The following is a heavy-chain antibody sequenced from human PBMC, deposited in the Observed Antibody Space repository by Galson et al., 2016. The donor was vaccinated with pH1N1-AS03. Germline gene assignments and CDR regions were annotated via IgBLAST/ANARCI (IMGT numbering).Heavy chain of an antibody. D-gene: IGHD4-23*01. J-gene: IGHJ4*02. V-gene: IGHV3-23*01. CDR3: AKVSWGGNSMG. CDR2: INGGNGET. Sequence: SLRLSCAASGVIFSSADVSWVRQAPGKGFQWVSGINGGNGETYYADSVKGRFTISKDKSRNTLILQMNSLTAEDTAVYYCAKVSWGGNSMGWGPGTLVTVSS. CDR1: GVIFSSAD.